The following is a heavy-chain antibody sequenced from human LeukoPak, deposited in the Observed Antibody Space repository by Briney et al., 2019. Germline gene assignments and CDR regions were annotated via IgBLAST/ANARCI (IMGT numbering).Heavy chain of an antibody. D-gene: IGHD1-26*01. CDR3: ARVSGIVGATTDY. CDR2: VDPEDGET. Sequence: ASVKVSCKVSGYTFTDYYMHWVLQAPGKGLEWMGLVDPEDGETIYAEKFQGRVTITANTSTDTAYMELSSLRSEDTAVYYCARVSGIVGATTDYWGQGTLVTVSS. V-gene: IGHV1-69-2*01. J-gene: IGHJ4*02. CDR1: GYTFTDYY.